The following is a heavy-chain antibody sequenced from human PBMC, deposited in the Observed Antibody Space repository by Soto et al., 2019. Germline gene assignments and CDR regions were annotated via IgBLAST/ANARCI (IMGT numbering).Heavy chain of an antibody. CDR1: GFTFSSYA. CDR2: ISSDGNNK. Sequence: QVQLLESGGGVVQPGTSVRISCAASGFTFSSYALHWVRQAPGKGLEWVSIISSDGNNKYYGDSVNGPFTISRDNSKNTLYLQMNSLRVEDMAVYYCARDRIGTSDYWGQGTLVAVSS. CDR3: ARDRIGTSDY. V-gene: IGHV3-30-3*01. J-gene: IGHJ4*02. D-gene: IGHD1-1*01.